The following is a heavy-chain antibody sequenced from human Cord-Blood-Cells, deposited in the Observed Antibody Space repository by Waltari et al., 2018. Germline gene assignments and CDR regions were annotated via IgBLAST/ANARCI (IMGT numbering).Heavy chain of an antibody. V-gene: IGHV4-34*01. CDR1: GGSFSGYY. Sequence: QVQLQQWGAGLLKPSETLSLTCAVYGGSFSGYYWSWIHQPPGKGLEWIGEINHSGSTNYNPSLKSRVTISVDTSKNQFSLKLSSVTAADTAVYYCARAPLRRYSYGHDAFDIWGQGTMVTVSS. CDR3: ARAPLRRYSYGHDAFDI. D-gene: IGHD5-18*01. CDR2: INHSGST. J-gene: IGHJ3*02.